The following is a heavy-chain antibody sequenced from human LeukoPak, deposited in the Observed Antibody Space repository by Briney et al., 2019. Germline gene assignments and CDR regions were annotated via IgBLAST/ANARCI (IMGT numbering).Heavy chain of an antibody. Sequence: GGSLRLSCAASGFTFSSYGIHWVRQAPGKGLEWVAVIWYDGSNKYYADSVKGRFTISRDNSKNTMYLQMNSLRVEDTAVYYCARDLTHYFDYWGQGTLVTASS. CDR3: ARDLTHYFDY. J-gene: IGHJ4*02. V-gene: IGHV3-33*01. CDR2: IWYDGSNK. CDR1: GFTFSSYG.